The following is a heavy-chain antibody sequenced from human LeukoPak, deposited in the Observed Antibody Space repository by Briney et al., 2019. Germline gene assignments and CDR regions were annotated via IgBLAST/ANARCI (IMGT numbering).Heavy chain of an antibody. J-gene: IGHJ6*02. CDR2: INHSGST. CDR3: ARDLLVVVPAAYRGASYYYYGMDV. V-gene: IGHV4-34*01. CDR1: GGSFSGYY. D-gene: IGHD2-2*01. Sequence: SETLSLTCAVYGGSFSGYYWSWIRQPPGKGLEWIGEINHSGSTNYNPSLKSRVTISVDTSKNQFSLKLSSVTAADTAVYYCARDLLVVVPAAYRGASYYYYGMDVWGQGTTVTVSS.